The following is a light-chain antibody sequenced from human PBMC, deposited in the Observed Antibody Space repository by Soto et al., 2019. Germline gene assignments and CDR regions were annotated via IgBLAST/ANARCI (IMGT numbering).Light chain of an antibody. CDR1: QSVSSN. V-gene: IGKV3-11*01. Sequence: EIVITQSPATLSVSPGERATLSCRASQSVSSNLAWYQQKPGQAPRLLIYDASNRATGIPARFSGSGSGTDFTLTISSLGPEDFAVYYCQQRSNWPPITFGQGTRLEIK. CDR3: QQRSNWPPIT. CDR2: DAS. J-gene: IGKJ5*01.